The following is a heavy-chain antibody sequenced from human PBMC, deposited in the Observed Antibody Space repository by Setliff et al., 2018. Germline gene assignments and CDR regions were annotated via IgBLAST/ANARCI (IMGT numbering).Heavy chain of an antibody. CDR3: ARATRFGTIKYRGDYYMDV. CDR2: INTNTGNQ. D-gene: IGHD3-10*01. J-gene: IGHJ6*03. V-gene: IGHV7-4-1*02. CDR1: GYTFTTYA. Sequence: ASVKVSCKASGYTFTTYAITWMRQAPGQGLEYMGWINTNTGNQDYAQGFTGRFVFSLDTSVSTAYLQISSLKAEDTAIYYCARATRFGTIKYRGDYYMDVWGKGTTVTVS.